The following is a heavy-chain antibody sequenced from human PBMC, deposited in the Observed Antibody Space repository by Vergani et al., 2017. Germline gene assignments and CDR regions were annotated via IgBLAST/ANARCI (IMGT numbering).Heavy chain of an antibody. CDR2: IKSDGSIT. J-gene: IGHJ4*02. Sequence: EVQLVESGGGLVKRGGSLRLSCSASGFSFNSYWMHWVRQVPGKGLLWVSRIKSDGSITAYADSVKGRFTISRDNAQNSLFLQMSSLKVEDTGVYYCAREMSNEGFDYWGRGTRVTVS. V-gene: IGHV3-74*03. CDR1: GFSFNSYW. CDR3: AREMSNEGFDY. D-gene: IGHD4-11*01.